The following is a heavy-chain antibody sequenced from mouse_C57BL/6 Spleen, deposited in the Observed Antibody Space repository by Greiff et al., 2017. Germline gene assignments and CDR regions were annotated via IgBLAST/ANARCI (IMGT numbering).Heavy chain of an antibody. CDR2: INYDGSST. J-gene: IGHJ4*01. V-gene: IGHV5-16*01. CDR3: ARDRDSRDY. Sequence: EVKLMESEGGLVQPGSSMKLSCTASGFTFSDYYMAWVRQVPEKGLEWVANINYDGSSTYYLDSLKSRFIISRDNAKNILYLQMSSLKSEDTATYYCARDRDSRDYWGQGTSVTVSS. CDR1: GFTFSDYY. D-gene: IGHD3-3*01.